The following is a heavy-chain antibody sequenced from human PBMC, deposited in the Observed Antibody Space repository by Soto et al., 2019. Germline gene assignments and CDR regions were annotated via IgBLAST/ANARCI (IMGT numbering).Heavy chain of an antibody. CDR1: GGTFSSYA. CDR3: APIAAAGTGAYGMDV. J-gene: IGHJ6*02. Sequence: QVQLVQSGAEVKKPGSSVKVSCKASGGTFSSYAISWVRQAPGQGLEWMGGIIPIFGTANYAQKLQGRVTITADESTSTAYMELSSLRSEDTAVYYCAPIAAAGTGAYGMDVWAKGPRSPSP. D-gene: IGHD6-13*01. V-gene: IGHV1-69*01. CDR2: IIPIFGTA.